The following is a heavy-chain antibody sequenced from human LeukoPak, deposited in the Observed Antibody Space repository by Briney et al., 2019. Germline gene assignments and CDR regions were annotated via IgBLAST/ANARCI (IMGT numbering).Heavy chain of an antibody. CDR2: ISSSSSYI. CDR1: GFTFSSYS. CDR3: ARDFGYGDPYVPLFDY. V-gene: IGHV3-21*01. D-gene: IGHD4-17*01. J-gene: IGHJ4*02. Sequence: GGSLRLSCAASGFTFSSYSMNWVRQAPGKGLEWVSSISSSSSYIYYADSVKGRFTISRDNAKNSLYLQMNSLRAEDTAVYYCARDFGYGDPYVPLFDYWGQGTLVTVSS.